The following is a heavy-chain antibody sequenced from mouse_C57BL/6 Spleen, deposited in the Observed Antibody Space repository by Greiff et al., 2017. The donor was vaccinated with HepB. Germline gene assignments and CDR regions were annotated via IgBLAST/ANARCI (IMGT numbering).Heavy chain of an antibody. D-gene: IGHD1-1*01. CDR3: AREGITTVVARYFDV. CDR1: GYAFSSSW. Sequence: VKLMESGPELVKPGASVKISCKASGYAFSSSWMNWVKQRPGKGLEWIGRIYPGDGDTNYNGKFKGKATLTADKSSSTAYMQLSSLTSEDSAVYCCAREGITTVVARYFDVWGTGTTVTVSS. CDR2: IYPGDGDT. J-gene: IGHJ1*03. V-gene: IGHV1-82*01.